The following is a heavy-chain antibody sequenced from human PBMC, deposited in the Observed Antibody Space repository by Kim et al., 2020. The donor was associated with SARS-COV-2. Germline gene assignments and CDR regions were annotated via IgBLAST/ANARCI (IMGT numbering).Heavy chain of an antibody. V-gene: IGHV4-39*07. D-gene: IGHD5-12*01. CDR1: GGSISSSSYY. J-gene: IGHJ4*02. CDR2: IYYSGST. Sequence: SETLSLTCTVSGGSISSSSYYWGWIRQPPGKGLEWIGSIYYSGSTYYNPSLKSRVTISVDTSKNQFSLKLSSVTAADTAVYYCARDRLRRRPFDYWGQGTLVTVSS. CDR3: ARDRLRRRPFDY.